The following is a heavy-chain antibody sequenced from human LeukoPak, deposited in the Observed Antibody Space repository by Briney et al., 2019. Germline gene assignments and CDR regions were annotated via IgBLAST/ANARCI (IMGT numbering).Heavy chain of an antibody. CDR2: IYSGGST. J-gene: IGHJ4*02. D-gene: IGHD6-6*01. V-gene: IGHV3-66*02. CDR1: GFTVSSNY. Sequence: SGGSLRLSCAASGFTVSSNYMSWVRQAPGKGLEWVSVIYSGGSTYYADSVKGRFTISRDNSKNTLYLQMNSLRAEDTAVYYCARFVYSSSSVDYWGQGTLVTVSS. CDR3: ARFVYSSSSVDY.